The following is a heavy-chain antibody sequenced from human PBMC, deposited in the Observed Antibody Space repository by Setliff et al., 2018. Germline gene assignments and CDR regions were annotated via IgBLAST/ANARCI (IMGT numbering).Heavy chain of an antibody. D-gene: IGHD3-22*01. Sequence: SETLSLTCAVSGGSISSSRYYWGWIRQPPGKGLEWIGSINYSGSTYYNPSLKSRVTISVETSKNQFSLKLSSVTAADTAVYYCARTNYYDSSTYFNWFDPWGQGALVTVSS. CDR3: ARTNYYDSSTYFNWFDP. CDR2: INYSGST. CDR1: GGSISSSRYY. V-gene: IGHV4-39*01. J-gene: IGHJ5*02.